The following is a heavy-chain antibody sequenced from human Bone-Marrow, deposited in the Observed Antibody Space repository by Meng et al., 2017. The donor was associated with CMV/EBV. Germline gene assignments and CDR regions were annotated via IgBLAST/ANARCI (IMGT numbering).Heavy chain of an antibody. CDR3: ARDWWWQQLGYDMDV. Sequence: ASVKVSCKASGGTFSSYAISWVRQAPGQGLEWMGWINPNSGGTNYAQKFQGRVTMTRDTSISTAYMELSRLRSDDTAVYYCARDWWWQQLGYDMDVWGQGTTVTVPS. D-gene: IGHD6-13*01. J-gene: IGHJ6*02. CDR2: INPNSGGT. CDR1: GGTFSSYA. V-gene: IGHV1-2*02.